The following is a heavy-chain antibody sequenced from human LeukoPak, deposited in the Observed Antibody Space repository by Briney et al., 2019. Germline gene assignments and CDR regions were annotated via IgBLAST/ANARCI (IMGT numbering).Heavy chain of an antibody. V-gene: IGHV3-74*01. CDR1: GFTFGSYW. Sequence: GGSLRLSCAASGFTFGSYWMHWVRQAPGKGLVWVSHINSDGTITTYADSVKGRFTISRDNAKNTLYRQMNSLRAEDTAVYYCARVGRAAAGCDYWGQGTLVTVSS. J-gene: IGHJ4*02. CDR2: INSDGTIT. CDR3: ARVGRAAAGCDY. D-gene: IGHD6-13*01.